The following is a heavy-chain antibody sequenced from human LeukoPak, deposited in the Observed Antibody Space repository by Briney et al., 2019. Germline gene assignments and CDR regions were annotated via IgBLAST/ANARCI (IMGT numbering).Heavy chain of an antibody. CDR2: INPNSGGT. D-gene: IGHD1-26*01. Sequence: ATVKVSCKASGYTFTGYYMHWVRQAPGQGLEWMGWINPNSGGTNYAQKFQGRVTMTRDTSISTAYMELSRLRSDDTAVYYCAREGRIKGYSGSYYWFDPWGQGTLVTVSS. CDR1: GYTFTGYY. J-gene: IGHJ5*02. CDR3: AREGRIKGYSGSYYWFDP. V-gene: IGHV1-2*02.